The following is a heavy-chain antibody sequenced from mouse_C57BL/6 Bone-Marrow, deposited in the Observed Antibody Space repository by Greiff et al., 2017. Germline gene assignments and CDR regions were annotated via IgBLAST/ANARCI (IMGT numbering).Heavy chain of an antibody. CDR2: IDPSDSYT. J-gene: IGHJ4*01. Sequence: QVQLQQSGAELVKPGASVKLSCKASGYTFTSYWMQWVKQRPGQGLEWIGEIDPSDSYTNYNQKFKGKATLTVDTSSSTAYMQLSSLTSEDSAVYYCARITTVVPLYAMDYWGQGTSVTVSS. CDR1: GYTFTSYW. D-gene: IGHD1-1*01. V-gene: IGHV1-50*01. CDR3: ARITTVVPLYAMDY.